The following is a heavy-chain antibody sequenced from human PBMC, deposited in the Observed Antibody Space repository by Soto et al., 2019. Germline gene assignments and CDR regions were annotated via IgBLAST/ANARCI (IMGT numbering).Heavy chain of an antibody. CDR3: ARKYSGYDLSYYYYGMDD. Sequence: QVQLVQSGAEVKKPGSSVKVSCKASGGTFSSYAISWVRQAPGQGLEWMGGIIPIFGTANYAQKFQGRVKITADKTTNTDYMELSSLRSEDTAVYYCARKYSGYDLSYYYYGMDDWGQGTTVTVSS. D-gene: IGHD5-12*01. V-gene: IGHV1-69*06. CDR1: GGTFSSYA. CDR2: IIPIFGTA. J-gene: IGHJ6*02.